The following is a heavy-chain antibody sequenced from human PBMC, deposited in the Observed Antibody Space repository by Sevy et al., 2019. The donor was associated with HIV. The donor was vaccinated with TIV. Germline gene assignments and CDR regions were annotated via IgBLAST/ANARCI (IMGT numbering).Heavy chain of an antibody. CDR2: ISFDGRNK. V-gene: IGHV3-30*04. J-gene: IGHJ4*02. CDR3: ARDHCTDGACFRSGYFDY. Sequence: GGSLRLSCAASGFTFADHAFHWVRQAPGKGLEWVAIISFDGRNKRLAESVKGLFTISRDDSKNTVYLQMTSLRPEDTAVYYCARDHCTDGACFRSGYFDYWGQGTLVTVSS. CDR1: GFTFADHA. D-gene: IGHD2-8*01.